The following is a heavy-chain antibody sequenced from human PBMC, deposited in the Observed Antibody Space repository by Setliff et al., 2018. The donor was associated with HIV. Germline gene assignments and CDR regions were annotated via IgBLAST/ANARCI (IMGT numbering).Heavy chain of an antibody. J-gene: IGHJ4*01. Sequence: GESLKISCAASGFSFRTYNMNWVRQAPGKGLEWVSSISSDGRYIYYADSVKGRFTISRDDAKSSLYLQMYSLRAEDTAVYYCARDRASSGYYSQFDYWGQGEMVTVSP. CDR1: GFSFRTYN. V-gene: IGHV3-21*01. CDR3: ARDRASSGYYSQFDY. CDR2: ISSDGRYI. D-gene: IGHD3-22*01.